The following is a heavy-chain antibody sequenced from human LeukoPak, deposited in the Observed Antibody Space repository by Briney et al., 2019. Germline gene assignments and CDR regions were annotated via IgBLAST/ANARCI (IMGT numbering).Heavy chain of an antibody. CDR1: GFTFSDYA. Sequence: GGSLRLSCAASGFTFSDYAMSWVRQAPGKGPEWVSAITGGATTTYYAASVKGRFTISRDNSKNTLYLQMNSLRAEDEAVYYCAKRDGYNPYWYFDLWGRGTLVTVSS. J-gene: IGHJ2*01. CDR3: AKRDGYNPYWYFDL. CDR2: ITGGATTT. V-gene: IGHV3-23*01. D-gene: IGHD5-24*01.